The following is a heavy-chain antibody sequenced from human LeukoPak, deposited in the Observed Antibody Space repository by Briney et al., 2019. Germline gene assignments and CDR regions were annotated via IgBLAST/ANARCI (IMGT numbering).Heavy chain of an antibody. J-gene: IGHJ3*02. D-gene: IGHD2-15*01. CDR1: GGSISSGSYY. CDR2: VYTSGNT. CDR3: ARSDLSCSGGSCPPRYVLNI. Sequence: KPSETLSLTCTVSGGSISSGSYYWNWIRQPAGKNLEWIGRVYTSGNTDCNPSLKSRVTISVDTSKKHFSLNLSSVTAADTAVYYCARSDLSCSGGSCPPRYVLNIWGQGTMVTVSS. V-gene: IGHV4-61*02.